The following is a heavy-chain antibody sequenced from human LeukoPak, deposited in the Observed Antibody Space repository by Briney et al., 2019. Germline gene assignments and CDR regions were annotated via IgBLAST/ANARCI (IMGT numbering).Heavy chain of an antibody. CDR2: IYPGDSDT. D-gene: IGHD1-1*01. Sequence: GESLKISCKGSGYSFTSYWIGWVRQMPGKGLEWMGIIYPGDSDTRYSPSFQGQVTISADKSISTAYLQWSSLKASDTAMYYCARPTHRCNWKGAFDIWGQGTMVTVSS. CDR3: ARPTHRCNWKGAFDI. CDR1: GYSFTSYW. V-gene: IGHV5-51*01. J-gene: IGHJ3*02.